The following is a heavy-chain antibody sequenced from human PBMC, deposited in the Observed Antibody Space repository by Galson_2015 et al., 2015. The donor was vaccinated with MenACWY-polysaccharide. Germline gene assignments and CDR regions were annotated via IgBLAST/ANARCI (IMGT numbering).Heavy chain of an antibody. J-gene: IGHJ4*02. CDR2: IRCKASGETT. V-gene: IGHV3-49*03. Sequence: SLRLSCAASGFTFGDYAMAWFRQAPGKGLEWVGFIRCKASGETTGYAASVKGRFTISRDDSKSTAYLQMNSLQTVDTGIYYCTRDRPIDYWGQGTLVTVSS. CDR1: GFTFGDYA. CDR3: TRDRPIDY.